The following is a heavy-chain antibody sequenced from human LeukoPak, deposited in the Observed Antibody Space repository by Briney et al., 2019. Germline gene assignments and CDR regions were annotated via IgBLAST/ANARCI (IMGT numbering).Heavy chain of an antibody. V-gene: IGHV3-23*01. CDR2: ISGSGGST. CDR1: GFTFSSYS. J-gene: IGHJ6*03. CDR3: ARDGVSMVRGVRVLDYYNYYMDV. D-gene: IGHD3-10*01. Sequence: GGSLRLSCAASGFTFSSYSMSWVRQAPGKGLEWVSAISGSGGSTYYADSVKGRFTISRDNSKNTLYLQMNSLGAEDTAVYYCARDGVSMVRGVRVLDYYNYYMDVWGKGTTVTISS.